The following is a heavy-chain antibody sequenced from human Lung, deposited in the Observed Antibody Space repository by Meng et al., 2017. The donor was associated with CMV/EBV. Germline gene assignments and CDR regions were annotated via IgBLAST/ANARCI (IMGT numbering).Heavy chain of an antibody. J-gene: IGHJ6*02. CDR3: ATVISSYSSTWEYNLYYAYYGMDD. CDR1: GFSFSIYG. D-gene: IGHD6-13*01. Sequence: SCEASGFSFSIYGMHWVRQAPGKGLEWVALISNDGSNEYYADSVGGRFTISRDNSKNTLYLQMNSLRTEDTAVYYCATVISSYSSTWEYNLYYAYYGMDDWXQGTXVTV. CDR2: ISNDGSNE. V-gene: IGHV3-30-3*01.